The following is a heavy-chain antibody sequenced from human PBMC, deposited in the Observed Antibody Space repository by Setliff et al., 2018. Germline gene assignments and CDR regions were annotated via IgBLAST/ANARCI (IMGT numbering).Heavy chain of an antibody. CDR2: IFYNGASP. Sequence: GGSLRLSCAGSGFTFSYFSMSWVRQVPGKGLEWVSSIFYNGASPSYADSVKGRFTISRDNSRNTLYLQMNNLKVEDTAIYYCAKDYHRDGYWDIDYWGQGTLVTVSS. CDR3: AKDYHRDGYWDIDY. V-gene: IGHV3-23*01. CDR1: GFTFSYFS. D-gene: IGHD6-25*01. J-gene: IGHJ4*02.